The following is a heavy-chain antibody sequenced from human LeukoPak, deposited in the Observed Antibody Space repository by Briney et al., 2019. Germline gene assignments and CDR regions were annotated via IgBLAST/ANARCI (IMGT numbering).Heavy chain of an antibody. V-gene: IGHV1-18*01. CDR3: ARDGEFGPSYGDYERYYYYYYGMDV. D-gene: IGHD4-17*01. J-gene: IGHJ6*02. CDR1: GYTFTSYG. CDR2: ISAYNGNT. Sequence: ASVKVSCKASGYTFTSYGISWVRQAPGQGLEWMGWISAYNGNTNYAQKLQGRVTMTTDTSTSTAYMELRSLRSDDTAVYYCARDGEFGPSYGDYERYYYYYYGMDVWGQGTTVTVSS.